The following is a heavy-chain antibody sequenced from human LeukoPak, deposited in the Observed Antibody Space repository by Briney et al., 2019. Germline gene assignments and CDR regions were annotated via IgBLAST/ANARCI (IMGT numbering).Heavy chain of an antibody. V-gene: IGHV4-59*01. Sequence: SETLSLTCTVSGGSISTYYWSWIRQPPGKGLEWIGYIYYSGSTNYNPSLKSRVTISVDTSKNQFSLKLGSVTAADTAVYYCAREEALGSGSFDYWGQGTLVTVSS. J-gene: IGHJ4*02. CDR1: GGSISTYY. CDR3: AREEALGSGSFDY. CDR2: IYYSGST. D-gene: IGHD1-26*01.